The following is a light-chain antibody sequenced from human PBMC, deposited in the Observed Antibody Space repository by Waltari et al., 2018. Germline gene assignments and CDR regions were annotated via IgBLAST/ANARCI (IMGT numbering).Light chain of an antibody. Sequence: EIVLTQSPGTLSLSPGERATLSCRASQSVPRDYLARYHQKPGQAPRLLIYDASNRATGIPDRFSGSGSGTDFTLTISRLEPEDFALYYCQQYANSPLTFGVGTKVEIK. CDR2: DAS. J-gene: IGKJ4*01. CDR3: QQYANSPLT. CDR1: QSVPRDY. V-gene: IGKV3-20*01.